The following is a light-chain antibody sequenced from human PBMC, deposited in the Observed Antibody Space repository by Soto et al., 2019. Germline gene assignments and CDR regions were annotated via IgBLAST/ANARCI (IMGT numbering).Light chain of an antibody. CDR2: EGS. J-gene: IGLJ1*01. CDR1: SSDVGSYNL. CDR3: CSYTTSSTNV. Sequence: QSALTQPASVSGSRGQSITISCTGTSSDVGSYNLVSWYQQHPGKAPQLMIYEGSKRPSGVSNRFSASKSGNTASLTISGLQAEDEADYYCCSYTTSSTNVFGTGTKLTVL. V-gene: IGLV2-23*01.